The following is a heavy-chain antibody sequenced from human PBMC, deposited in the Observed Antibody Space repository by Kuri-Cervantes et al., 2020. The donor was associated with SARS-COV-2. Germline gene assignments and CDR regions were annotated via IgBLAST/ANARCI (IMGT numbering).Heavy chain of an antibody. CDR3: AREITPNYYYYGMDV. CDR2: INHSGST. CDR1: GGSFSGYY. D-gene: IGHD3-16*01. Sequence: SETLSLTCAVYGGSFSGYYWSWIRQPPGKGLEWIGEINHSGSTNYNPSLKSRVTISVDTSKNQFSLKLSSVTAADTAVYYCAREITPNYYYYGMDVWGQGTTVTVSS. V-gene: IGHV4-34*01. J-gene: IGHJ6*02.